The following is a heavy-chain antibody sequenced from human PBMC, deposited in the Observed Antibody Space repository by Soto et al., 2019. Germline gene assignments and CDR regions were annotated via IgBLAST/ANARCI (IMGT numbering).Heavy chain of an antibody. J-gene: IGHJ6*02. CDR1: GDSFSSGDYY. CDR2: ISHSGST. CDR3: ARGSTIYGLDV. V-gene: IGHV4-30-4*01. Sequence: SETLSLTCAVSGDSFSSGDYYWIWVRQPPGKGLEWIGYISHSGSTLSNPSLKRPISISVDMPKNHFSLKVRSVTAADTAVYYCARGSTIYGLDVWGQGTTVTVSS.